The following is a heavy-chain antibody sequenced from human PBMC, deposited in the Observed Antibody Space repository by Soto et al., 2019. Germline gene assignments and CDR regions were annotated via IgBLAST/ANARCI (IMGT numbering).Heavy chain of an antibody. CDR2: ISAYNGNT. CDR3: ARDLAYIREY. Sequence: ASVKVSCKASGYTFTNFGISWVRQAPGQGLEWMGWISAYNGNTNYAQKFQGRVTMTTDTSTSTAYMEVRSLRFDDTAVYYCARDLAYIREYWGQGTQVTVSS. D-gene: IGHD3-10*01. J-gene: IGHJ4*02. CDR1: GYTFTNFG. V-gene: IGHV1-18*01.